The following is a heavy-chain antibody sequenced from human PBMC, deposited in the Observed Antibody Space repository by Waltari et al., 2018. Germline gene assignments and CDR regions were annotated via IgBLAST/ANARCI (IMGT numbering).Heavy chain of an antibody. CDR3: ARIRHYYGSGSYYRAPYYMGV. CDR1: GGSFSGYY. D-gene: IGHD3-10*01. V-gene: IGHV4-34*01. J-gene: IGHJ6*03. Sequence: QVQLQQWGAGLLKPSETLSLTCAVYGGSFSGYYWSWIRQPPGKGLEWLGEINHSGTTNYNPSLKSRVTISVDTSKNQFSLKLSSVTAADTAVYYCARIRHYYGSGSYYRAPYYMGVWGKGTTVTVSS. CDR2: INHSGTT.